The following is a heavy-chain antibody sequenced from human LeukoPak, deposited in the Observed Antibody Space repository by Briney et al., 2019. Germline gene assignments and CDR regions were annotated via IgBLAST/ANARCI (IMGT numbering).Heavy chain of an antibody. CDR3: ARERSGYPHFDY. Sequence: GRSLRLSCAASGFTFSGYAMHWVRHAPGKGLEWVAVISYDGSNKYYADSVKGRFTISRDNSKNTLYLQMNSLRAEDTAVYYCARERSGYPHFDYWGQGTLVTVSS. CDR2: ISYDGSNK. J-gene: IGHJ4*02. V-gene: IGHV3-30*01. CDR1: GFTFSGYA. D-gene: IGHD3-3*01.